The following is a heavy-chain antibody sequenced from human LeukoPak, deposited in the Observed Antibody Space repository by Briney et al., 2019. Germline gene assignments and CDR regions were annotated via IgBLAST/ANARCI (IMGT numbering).Heavy chain of an antibody. J-gene: IGHJ4*02. CDR2: ISSSSSYI. CDR3: ASLKAGTTVLFDY. V-gene: IGHV3-21*01. Sequence: GGSLRLSCAASGFTFSSYGMSWVRQAPGKGLEWVSSISSSSSYIYYADSVKGRFTISRDNAKNSLYLQMNSLRAEDTAMYYCASLKAGTTVLFDYWGQGTLVTVSS. CDR1: GFTFSSYG. D-gene: IGHD1-1*01.